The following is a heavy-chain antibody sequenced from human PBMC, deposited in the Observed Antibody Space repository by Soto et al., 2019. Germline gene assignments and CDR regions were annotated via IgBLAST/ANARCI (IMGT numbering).Heavy chain of an antibody. J-gene: IGHJ6*03. Sequence: GGSLRLSCAASGFTFDDYAMHWVRQAPGKGLEWVSGISWNSGSIGYADSVKGRFTISRDNAKNSLYLQMNSLRAEDTALYYCAKAAVAGTILYRYYYYMDVWGKGTTVTVSS. D-gene: IGHD6-19*01. CDR1: GFTFDDYA. CDR3: AKAAVAGTILYRYYYYMDV. V-gene: IGHV3-9*01. CDR2: ISWNSGSI.